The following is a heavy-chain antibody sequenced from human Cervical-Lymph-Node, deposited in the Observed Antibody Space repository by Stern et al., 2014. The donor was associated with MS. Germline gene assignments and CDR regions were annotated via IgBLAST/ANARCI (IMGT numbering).Heavy chain of an antibody. V-gene: IGHV3-74*02. J-gene: IGHJ4*02. Sequence: EVQLVQSGGALVQPGGSLRLSCVASGFTFRDYWMHWVRQTPGKGLVWITCINRYATSTYHADCVRGRFTISRDSARNTLYLQMNSLRAEDTAVYYCTKDTYGPEDYWGQGTSVTVSS. CDR3: TKDTYGPEDY. D-gene: IGHD3-10*01. CDR2: INRYATST. CDR1: GFTFRDYW.